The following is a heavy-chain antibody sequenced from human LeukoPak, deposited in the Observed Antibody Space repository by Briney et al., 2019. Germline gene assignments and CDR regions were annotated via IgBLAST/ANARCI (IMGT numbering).Heavy chain of an antibody. J-gene: IGHJ4*02. CDR1: GGSFSGYY. Sequence: SETLSLTCAVYGGSFSGYYWSWIRQPPGKGLEWIGEVNHSGSTNYNPSLKSRVTISVDTSKNQFSLKLSSVTAADTAVYYCARRDYWGQGTLVTVSS. CDR3: ARRDY. V-gene: IGHV4-34*01. CDR2: VNHSGST.